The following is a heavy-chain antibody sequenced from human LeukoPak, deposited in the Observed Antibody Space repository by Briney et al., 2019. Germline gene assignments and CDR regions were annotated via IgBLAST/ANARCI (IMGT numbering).Heavy chain of an antibody. CDR3: ARWSAAGTSRYYMDV. J-gene: IGHJ6*03. Sequence: GGSLRLSCAASGFTFSDYYMSWIHQAPGKGLEWVSYISSSGSTIYYADSVKGRFTISRDNAKNSLYLQMNSLRAEDTAVYYCARWSAAGTSRYYMDVWGKGTTVTVSS. V-gene: IGHV3-11*01. D-gene: IGHD6-13*01. CDR2: ISSSGSTI. CDR1: GFTFSDYY.